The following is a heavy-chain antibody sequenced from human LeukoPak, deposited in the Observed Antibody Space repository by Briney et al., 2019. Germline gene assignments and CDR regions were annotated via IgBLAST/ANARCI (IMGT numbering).Heavy chain of an antibody. J-gene: IGHJ5*02. D-gene: IGHD3-22*01. CDR2: MYYSGST. Sequence: SQTLSLTCTVSGGSISSGDYYWSWIRQPPGKGLEWIAYMYYSGSTYYNPSLKSRVTMSADTSKNQLSLKLSSVTAADTAGYYCARPYYYDSRIDPWGQGILVTVSS. CDR1: GGSISSGDYY. CDR3: ARPYYYDSRIDP. V-gene: IGHV4-30-4*01.